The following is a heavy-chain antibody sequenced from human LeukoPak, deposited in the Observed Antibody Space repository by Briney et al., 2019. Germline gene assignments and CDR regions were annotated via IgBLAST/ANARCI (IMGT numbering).Heavy chain of an antibody. J-gene: IGHJ4*02. Sequence: GGSLRLSCAASGFTFSSYGMHWVRQAPGKGLEWVAFIRYDGSNKYYADSVKGRFTISRDNSKNTLYLQMNSLRAEDTAVYYCAKDEEINYGDYVFDYWGQGTLVTVSS. D-gene: IGHD4-17*01. V-gene: IGHV3-30*02. CDR3: AKDEEINYGDYVFDY. CDR2: IRYDGSNK. CDR1: GFTFSSYG.